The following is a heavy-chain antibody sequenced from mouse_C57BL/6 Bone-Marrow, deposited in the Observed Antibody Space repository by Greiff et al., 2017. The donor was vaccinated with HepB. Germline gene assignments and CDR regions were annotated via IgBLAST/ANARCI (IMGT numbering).Heavy chain of an antibody. Sequence: AASGFSFNTYAMNWVRQAPGKGLEWVARIRSKSNNYATYYADSVKDRFTISRDDSESMLYLQMNNLKTEDTAMYYCVTDGYDGYWGQGTTLTVSS. V-gene: IGHV10-1*01. CDR2: IRSKSNNYAT. J-gene: IGHJ2*01. CDR3: VTDGYDGY. D-gene: IGHD2-2*01. CDR1: GFSFNTYA.